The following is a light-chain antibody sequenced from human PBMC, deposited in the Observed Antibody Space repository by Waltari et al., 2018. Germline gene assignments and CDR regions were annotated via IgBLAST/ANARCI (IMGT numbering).Light chain of an antibody. Sequence: QLVLTQSPSASASLGASVKLTCPLSSGHSTHIIAWSPQHPEKGPRYLMNVNSDGSHNKGVGIPDRFSGSSSGAERYLTISSLQSEDEADYYCQTGGHGTWVFGGGTRLTVL. CDR2: VNSDGSH. V-gene: IGLV4-69*01. CDR1: SGHSTHI. J-gene: IGLJ3*02. CDR3: QTGGHGTWV.